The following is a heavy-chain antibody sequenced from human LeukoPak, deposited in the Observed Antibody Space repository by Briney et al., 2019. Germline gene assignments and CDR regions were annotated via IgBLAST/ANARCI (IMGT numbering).Heavy chain of an antibody. CDR2: IYSGGST. J-gene: IGHJ4*02. V-gene: IGHV3-53*04. CDR1: GFTVSSNY. D-gene: IGHD3-22*01. CDR3: ARGSSGGWYYYDSCGYDY. Sequence: SGGSLRLSCAASGFTVSSNYMSWVRQAPGKGLEWVSVIYSGGSTYYADSVKGRFTISRHNSKNTLYLQMNSLRAEDTAVYYCARGSSGGWYYYDSCGYDYWGQGTLVTVSS.